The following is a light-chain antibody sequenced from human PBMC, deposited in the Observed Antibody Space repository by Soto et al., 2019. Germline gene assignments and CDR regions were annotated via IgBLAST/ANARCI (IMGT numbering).Light chain of an antibody. CDR2: GAS. CDR3: LQDFSYPRT. CDR1: QGIKND. J-gene: IGKJ3*01. Sequence: AIQMSQSPSSLSASVGDRVTITCRASQGIKNDLGWYQQKPGKAPQILIYGASTLYSGFPSRFSGSGSGIEFTLTISSLQPEDFATYYCLQDFSYPRTFGPGTKVDIK. V-gene: IGKV1-6*01.